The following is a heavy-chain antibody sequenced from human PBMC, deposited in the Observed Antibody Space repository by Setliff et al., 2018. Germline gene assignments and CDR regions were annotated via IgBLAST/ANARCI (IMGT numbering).Heavy chain of an antibody. CDR3: ARGRNIAARLLDS. CDR1: GGTFSDYH. Sequence: KTSETLSLTCATYGGTFSDYHWTWIRQSPEKGLEWIGEINHRGSTNYNPSLKSRVTISIDTSKDQFSLKLISMTAADTAVYYCARGRNIAARLLDSWGQGTLVTVPQ. D-gene: IGHD6-6*01. V-gene: IGHV4-34*01. J-gene: IGHJ4*02. CDR2: INHRGST.